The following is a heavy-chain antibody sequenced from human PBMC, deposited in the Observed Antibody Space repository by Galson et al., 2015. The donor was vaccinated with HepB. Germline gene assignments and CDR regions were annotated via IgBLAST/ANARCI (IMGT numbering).Heavy chain of an antibody. D-gene: IGHD6-19*01. CDR2: IRYDGCKK. V-gene: IGHV3-30*02. CDR1: GVTFTTYG. CDR3: AKDAGDSSGWYGLSWYFDL. Sequence: SLRLSCAASGVTFTTYGMHWVRQAPGKGLEWVAFIRYDGCKKYYADSVKGRFTISRDNSKNTLYLQMNSLRTEDTALYYCAKDAGDSSGWYGLSWYFDLWGRGTLVTISS. J-gene: IGHJ2*01.